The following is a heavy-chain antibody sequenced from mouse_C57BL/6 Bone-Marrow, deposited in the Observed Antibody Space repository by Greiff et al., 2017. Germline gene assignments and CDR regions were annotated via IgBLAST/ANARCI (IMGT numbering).Heavy chain of an antibody. CDR2: IDPSDSET. CDR1: GYTFTSYW. CDR3: ARGGFITTVVEGY. D-gene: IGHD1-1*01. J-gene: IGHJ2*01. Sequence: VQLQQPGAELVRPGSSVKLSCKASGYTFTSYWMHWVKQRPIQGLEWIGNIDPSDSETHYNQKFKDKATLTVDKSSSTAYMQLSSLTSEDSAVYYCARGGFITTVVEGYWGQGTTLTVSS. V-gene: IGHV1-52*01.